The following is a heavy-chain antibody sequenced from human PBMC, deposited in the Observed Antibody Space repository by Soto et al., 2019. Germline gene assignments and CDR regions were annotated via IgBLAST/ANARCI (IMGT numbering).Heavy chain of an antibody. V-gene: IGHV4-34*01. Sequence: QVQLQQWGAGLLKPSETLSLTCAVFGGSVNSGNYYWSWIRQPPGKGLEWIGEMSHSGGTHFNPSRKSRVTISVDTSKNQFYLKMSSVTAADTALYYCARVERGTATTVVDAFDIWGPGTMVTVSS. J-gene: IGHJ3*02. CDR2: MSHSGGT. CDR3: ARVERGTATTVVDAFDI. CDR1: GGSVNSGNYY. D-gene: IGHD1-1*01.